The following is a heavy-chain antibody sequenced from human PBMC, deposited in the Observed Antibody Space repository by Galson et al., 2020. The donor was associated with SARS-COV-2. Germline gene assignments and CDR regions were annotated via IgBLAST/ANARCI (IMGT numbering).Heavy chain of an antibody. CDR1: GFSFSSFA. CDR2: ISGSGTST. Sequence: GGSLRLSCAASGFSFSSFAMSWVRQAPGKGLEWVSSISGSGTSTYYSDSVKGRFTFSRDNSKNPLYLQMNSLGAEDTAVYYCAKDLWFGPRCAFDMWGQWTMVTVSS. J-gene: IGHJ3*02. CDR3: AKDLWFGPRCAFDM. V-gene: IGHV3-23*01. D-gene: IGHD3-10*01.